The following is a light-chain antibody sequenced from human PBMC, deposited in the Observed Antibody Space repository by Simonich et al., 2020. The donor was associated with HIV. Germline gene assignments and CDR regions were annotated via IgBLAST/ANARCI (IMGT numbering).Light chain of an antibody. CDR1: QGISSY. J-gene: IGKJ2*01. V-gene: IGKV1-8*01. CDR3: QQYNSYPMYT. CDR2: AAS. Sequence: AIRMTQSPSSLSASTGDRVPITCRASQGISSYLTWYQQKPGKAPKLLIYAASTLQSGVPSRFSGSGSGTDFTLTISCLQSEDFATYYCQQYNSYPMYTFGQGTKLEIK.